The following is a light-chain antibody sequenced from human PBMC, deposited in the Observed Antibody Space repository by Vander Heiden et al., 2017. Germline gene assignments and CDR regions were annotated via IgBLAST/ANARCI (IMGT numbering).Light chain of an antibody. CDR3: QQSYSTPPERT. J-gene: IGKJ1*01. Sequence: DIQMTQSPSSLSASVGDRVTITCRASQSISSYLNWYQQKPGKAPKLLSYAASSLQSGVPSRVSGSGSGTDFTLTISSLQPEDFATYYCQQSYSTPPERTCGQGTKVEIK. CDR1: QSISSY. V-gene: IGKV1-39*01. CDR2: AAS.